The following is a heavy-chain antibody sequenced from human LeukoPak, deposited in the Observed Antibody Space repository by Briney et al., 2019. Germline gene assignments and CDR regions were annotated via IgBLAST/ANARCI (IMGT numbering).Heavy chain of an antibody. J-gene: IGHJ4*02. CDR3: ARVPSSISSTAIIFYYFDY. CDR1: GFTFSSYA. V-gene: IGHV3-21*05. D-gene: IGHD2-21*02. Sequence: GGSLRLSCAASGFTFSSYAMHWVRQAPGKGLEWVSYISSSSSYTNYADSVKGRFTISRDNAKNSLYLQMNSLRAEDTAVYYCARVPSSISSTAIIFYYFDYWGQGTLVTVSS. CDR2: ISSSSSYT.